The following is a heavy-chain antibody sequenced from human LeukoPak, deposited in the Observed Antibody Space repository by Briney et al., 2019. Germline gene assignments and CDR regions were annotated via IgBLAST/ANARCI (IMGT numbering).Heavy chain of an antibody. V-gene: IGHV3-23*01. CDR2: ISGSGRST. J-gene: IGHJ4*02. CDR1: GFTFTSYA. CDR3: AKGEAGTDY. D-gene: IGHD6-13*01. Sequence: PGRSLRLSCAASGFTFTSYAMSWVRQAPGKGLEWVSAISGSGRSTSYADSVKGRFTISRDDSKNTLYLQMNSLRAEDTAVYYCAKGEAGTDYWGQGTLVAVSS.